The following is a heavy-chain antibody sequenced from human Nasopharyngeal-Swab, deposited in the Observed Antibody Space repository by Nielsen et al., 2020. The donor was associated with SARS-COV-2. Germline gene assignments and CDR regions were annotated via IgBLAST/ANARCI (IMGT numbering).Heavy chain of an antibody. J-gene: IGHJ4*02. D-gene: IGHD1-26*01. Sequence: ASVKVSCKASGYSITAHAIHWVRQAPGQRPGWMGWMNAGTGNREYSQKFQGRVTFSTDTSASTTYMELRSLSSEDTAEYYCARSGIVGAPGFDHWGQGTLVTV. CDR1: GYSITAHA. CDR2: MNAGTGNR. V-gene: IGHV1-3*01. CDR3: ARSGIVGAPGFDH.